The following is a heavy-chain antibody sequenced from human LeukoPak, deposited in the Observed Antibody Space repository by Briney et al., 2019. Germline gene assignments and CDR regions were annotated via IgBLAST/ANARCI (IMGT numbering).Heavy chain of an antibody. CDR1: GGSISSYY. V-gene: IGHV4-59*01. CDR3: ARDYRIHWFDP. Sequence: SETLSLTCTVSGGSISSYYWSWIRQPPGKGLERIGYIYYSGSTNYNPSLKSRVTISVDTSKNQFSLKLSSVTAADTAVYYCARDYRIHWFDPWGQGTLVTVSS. J-gene: IGHJ5*02. CDR2: IYYSGST.